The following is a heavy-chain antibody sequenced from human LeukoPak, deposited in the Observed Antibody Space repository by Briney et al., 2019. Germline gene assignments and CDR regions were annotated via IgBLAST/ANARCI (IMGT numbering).Heavy chain of an antibody. J-gene: IGHJ6*03. CDR1: VDSFSVYY. D-gene: IGHD3-9*01. CDR3: ARAGWLSPYYYYYYMDV. V-gene: IGHV4-34*01. Sequence: PEALSLTCALYVDSFSVYYWSGSRHPPGEGGEWIGEFNHSGSNNYNTSLKSRVTISVDTSKNQFSLKLSSVTAADTAVYYCARAGWLSPYYYYYYMDVWGKGTTVTVSS. CDR2: FNHSGSN.